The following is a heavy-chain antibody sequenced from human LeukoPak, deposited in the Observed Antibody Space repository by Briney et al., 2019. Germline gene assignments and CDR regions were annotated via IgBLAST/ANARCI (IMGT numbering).Heavy chain of an antibody. CDR2: ISAYNGNT. D-gene: IGHD2-2*01. J-gene: IGHJ1*01. V-gene: IGHV1-18*01. CDR3: ARADGCSSTSCYSIVQH. Sequence: ASVKVSCKASGYTFTSYGISWVRQAPGQGLEWMGWISAYNGNTNYAQKLQGRVTMTTDTSTSTAYMELSSLRSEDTAVYYCARADGCSSTSCYSIVQHWGQGTLVTVSS. CDR1: GYTFTSYG.